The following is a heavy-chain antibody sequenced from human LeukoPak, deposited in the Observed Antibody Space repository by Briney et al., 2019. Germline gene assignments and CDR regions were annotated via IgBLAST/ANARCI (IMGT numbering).Heavy chain of an antibody. Sequence: SETLSLTCTVSGGSISSYYWSWIRQPPGKGLEWIGYIYYSGSTNYNPSLKSRVTISVDTSKNQFSLKLSSVTAADTAVYYCAGGGWLRYAYWGQGTLVTVSS. CDR3: AGGGWLRYAY. J-gene: IGHJ4*02. V-gene: IGHV4-59*01. CDR2: IYYSGST. D-gene: IGHD5-24*01. CDR1: GGSISSYY.